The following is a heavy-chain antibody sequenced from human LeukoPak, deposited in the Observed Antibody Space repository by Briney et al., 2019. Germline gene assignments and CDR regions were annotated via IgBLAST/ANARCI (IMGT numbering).Heavy chain of an antibody. CDR2: IYTSGST. V-gene: IGHV4-4*07. CDR1: GGSISSYY. CDR3: ARDPTYCSGGSCYVSHWFDP. D-gene: IGHD2-15*01. Sequence: SETLSLTCTVSGGSISSYYWSWIRRPAGKGLEWIGRIYTSGSTNYNPSLKSRVTMSVDTSKNQFSLKLSSVTAADTAVYYCARDPTYCSGGSCYVSHWFDPWGQGTLVTVSS. J-gene: IGHJ5*02.